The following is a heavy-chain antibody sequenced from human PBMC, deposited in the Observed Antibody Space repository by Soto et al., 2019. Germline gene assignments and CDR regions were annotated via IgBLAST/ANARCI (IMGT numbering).Heavy chain of an antibody. J-gene: IGHJ5*02. Sequence: QVQLVQSGAEVKKPGASVKVSXXXXXXXXTSYGXSWXRXAXGQGLEWMGWISAYNGNTNYAQKLQGRVTMTTDTSTSTAYMELRSLRSDDTAVYYCXXGVXXXDMGGWFDPWGQGTLVTVSS. D-gene: IGHD3-16*01. CDR3: XXGVXXXDMGGWFDP. CDR1: XXXXTSYG. V-gene: IGHV1-18*01. CDR2: ISAYNGNT.